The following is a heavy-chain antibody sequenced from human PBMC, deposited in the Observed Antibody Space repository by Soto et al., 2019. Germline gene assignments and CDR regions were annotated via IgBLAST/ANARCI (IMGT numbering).Heavy chain of an antibody. CDR2: IYYSGST. CDR3: ARGAAVAGRFDY. V-gene: IGHV4-59*01. Sequence: SETLSLTCTVSGGSFSNYYWSWIRQSPGKGLEWIGYIYYSGSTNYNPSLKSRATISLDTSKNQLSLKLSPVTAADTAVYYCARGAAVAGRFDYWGQGALVTVSS. D-gene: IGHD6-19*01. J-gene: IGHJ4*02. CDR1: GGSFSNYY.